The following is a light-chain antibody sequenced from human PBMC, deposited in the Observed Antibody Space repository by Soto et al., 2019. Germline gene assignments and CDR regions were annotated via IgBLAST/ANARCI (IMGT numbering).Light chain of an antibody. CDR2: RDN. J-gene: IGLJ2*01. Sequence: SYELTQPLSVSVALRQTARITCGGNNIGNKNVHWYQQKPGQAPVVVMYRDNNRPSGIPERLSGSNSGNTATLTISRAQAGDEADYYCQVWDSSTVVFGGGTKLTVL. V-gene: IGLV3-9*01. CDR1: NIGNKN. CDR3: QVWDSSTVV.